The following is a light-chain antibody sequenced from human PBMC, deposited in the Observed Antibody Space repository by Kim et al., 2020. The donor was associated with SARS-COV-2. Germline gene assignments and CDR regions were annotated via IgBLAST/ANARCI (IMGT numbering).Light chain of an antibody. CDR2: EIS. CDR3: QQADDYPIT. CDR1: QGVSRY. V-gene: IGKV1-9*01. Sequence: IQLTQSPSFLSATVGDRVTITCRASQGVSRYFAWYQQKPGKAPRLLINEISALHSGVPSRFSGSGSGTEFTLTISSPQPEDFATYYCQQADDYPITFGQGTRLEIK. J-gene: IGKJ5*01.